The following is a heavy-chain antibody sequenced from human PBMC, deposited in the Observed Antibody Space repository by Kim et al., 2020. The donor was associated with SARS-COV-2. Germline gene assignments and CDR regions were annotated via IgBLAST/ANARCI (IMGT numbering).Heavy chain of an antibody. Sequence: GGSLRLSCAASGFTFSSYGMHWVRQAPGKGLEWVAVISYDGSNKYYADSVKGRFTISRDNSKNTLYLQMNSLRAEDTAVYYCAKLDSSSSDDYWGQGTLVTVSS. J-gene: IGHJ4*02. CDR2: ISYDGSNK. CDR1: GFTFSSYG. V-gene: IGHV3-30*18. CDR3: AKLDSSSSDDY. D-gene: IGHD6-6*01.